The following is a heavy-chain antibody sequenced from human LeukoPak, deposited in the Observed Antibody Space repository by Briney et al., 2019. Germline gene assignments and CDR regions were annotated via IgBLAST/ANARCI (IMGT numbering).Heavy chain of an antibody. J-gene: IGHJ4*02. CDR2: INQDGSAK. D-gene: IGHD4-23*01. Sequence: GGSLRLSWAAAGFTFSSYWMNWVRQAPGKGLEWVANINQDGSAKYYVDSVKGRFTFSRDNAMNSLFLQMNSLRAEDTAVYYCARDVHGGAFDYWGQGTLVTVSS. CDR3: ARDVHGGAFDY. V-gene: IGHV3-7*01. CDR1: GFTFSSYW.